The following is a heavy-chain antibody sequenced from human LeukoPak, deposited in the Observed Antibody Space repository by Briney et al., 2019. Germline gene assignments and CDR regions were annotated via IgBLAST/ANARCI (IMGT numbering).Heavy chain of an antibody. CDR1: GYTFTGYY. Sequence: GASVKVSCKASGYTFTGYYMHWVRQAPGQGLEWMGWISAYNGNTNYAQKLQGRVTMTTDTSTSTAYMELRSLRSDDTAVYYCARIGRWIRGVIDTFDYWGQGTLVTVSS. CDR3: ARIGRWIRGVIDTFDY. J-gene: IGHJ4*02. CDR2: ISAYNGNT. D-gene: IGHD3-10*01. V-gene: IGHV1-18*04.